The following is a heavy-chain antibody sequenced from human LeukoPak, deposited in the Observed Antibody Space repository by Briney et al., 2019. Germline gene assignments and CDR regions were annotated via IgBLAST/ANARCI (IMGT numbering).Heavy chain of an antibody. CDR3: ARDRVTITFGGVIVIQKKYYFDY. CDR1: GGSFSGYY. J-gene: IGHJ4*02. Sequence: SETLSLTCAVYGGSFSGYYWSWIRQPPGKGLEWTGEINHSGSTNYNPSLKSRVTISVDTSKNQFSLKLSSVTAADTAVYYCARDRVTITFGGVIVIQKKYYFDYWGQGTLVTVSS. V-gene: IGHV4-34*01. CDR2: INHSGST. D-gene: IGHD3-16*02.